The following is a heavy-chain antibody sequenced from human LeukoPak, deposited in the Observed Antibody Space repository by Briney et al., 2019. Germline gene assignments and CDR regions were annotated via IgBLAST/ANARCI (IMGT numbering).Heavy chain of an antibody. CDR3: ATAGAYSGYDVYYYYGTDV. CDR1: GYTLTELS. J-gene: IGHJ6*02. CDR2: FDPEDGET. V-gene: IGHV1-24*01. D-gene: IGHD5-12*01. Sequence: ASVKVSCKVSGYTLTELSMHWVRQAPGKGLEWMGGFDPEDGETIYAQKFQGRVTMTEDTSTDTAYMELSSLRSEDTAVYYCATAGAYSGYDVYYYYGTDVWGQGTTVTVSS.